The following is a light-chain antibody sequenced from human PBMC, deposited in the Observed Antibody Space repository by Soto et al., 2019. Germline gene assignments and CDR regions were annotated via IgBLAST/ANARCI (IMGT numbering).Light chain of an antibody. Sequence: SVLTQPHSASGTPGQRVTISCSGSNSNIGNNYVYWYQQVPGTAPTLLIQRNNQRPSGVPDRFSGSKSGTSASLAISGLRSEDEADFYCATWDDSLSGPVVFGGGTKLTVL. CDR3: ATWDDSLSGPVV. V-gene: IGLV1-47*01. J-gene: IGLJ2*01. CDR1: NSNIGNNY. CDR2: RNN.